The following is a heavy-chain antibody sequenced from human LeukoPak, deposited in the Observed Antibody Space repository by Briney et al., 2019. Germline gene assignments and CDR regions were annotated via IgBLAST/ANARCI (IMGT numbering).Heavy chain of an antibody. CDR2: ISYIGST. CDR3: ARDPTTVTKGLDI. CDR1: GGSMSSHY. J-gene: IGHJ3*02. Sequence: SETLSLTCTVSGGSMSSHYWSWIRQPPGKGLEWIGYISYIGSTNYNPSLKSRVTLSVDTSKNQFSLKLSSVTAADAAVYFCARDPTTVTKGLDIWGQGTMVTVSS. D-gene: IGHD4-17*01. V-gene: IGHV4-59*11.